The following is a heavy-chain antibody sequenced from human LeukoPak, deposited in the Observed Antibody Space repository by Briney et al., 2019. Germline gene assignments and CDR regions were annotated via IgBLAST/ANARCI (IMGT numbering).Heavy chain of an antibody. CDR2: IIPIFGTA. CDR1: GGTFSSYA. V-gene: IGHV1-69*05. D-gene: IGHD1-14*01. CDR3: ARGATGGDAFDI. J-gene: IGHJ3*02. Sequence: SVKVSCKASGGTFSSYAIRWVRQAPGQGLEWMGRIIPIFGTANYAQKFQGRVTITTDESTSTAYMELSSLRSEDTAVYHCARGATGGDAFDIWGQGTMVTVSS.